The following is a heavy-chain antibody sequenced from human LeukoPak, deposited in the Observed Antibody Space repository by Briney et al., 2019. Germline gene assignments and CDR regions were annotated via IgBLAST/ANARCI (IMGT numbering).Heavy chain of an antibody. CDR1: GGSFSGYY. V-gene: IGHV4-34*01. Sequence: PSETLSLTCAVYGGSFSGYYWSWIRQPPGKGLEWIGEINHSGSTNYNPSLKSRVTISVDTSKNQFSLKLSSVTAADTAVYYCARVGNGGYNFDIWGQGTMVTVSS. CDR2: INHSGST. CDR3: ARVGNGGYNFDI. D-gene: IGHD5-18*01. J-gene: IGHJ3*02.